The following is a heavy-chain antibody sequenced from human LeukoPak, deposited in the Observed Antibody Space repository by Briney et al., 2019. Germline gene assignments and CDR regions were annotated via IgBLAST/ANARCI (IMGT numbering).Heavy chain of an antibody. CDR3: AKDFPLVRSGSYGFDY. CDR1: VFTASSYT. V-gene: IGHV3-23*01. Sequence: GGSLKLSCAASVFTASSYTLWGGPQALGGGVWWGSALRGSGGSTYDAESVKGRFTISRDNSKNTLYLQMNSLRAEDTAVYYCAKDFPLVRSGSYGFDYWGQGTLVTVSS. J-gene: IGHJ4*02. CDR2: LRGSGGST. D-gene: IGHD3-10*01.